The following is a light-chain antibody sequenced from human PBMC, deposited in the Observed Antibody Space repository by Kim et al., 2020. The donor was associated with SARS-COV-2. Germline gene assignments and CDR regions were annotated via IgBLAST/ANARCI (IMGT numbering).Light chain of an antibody. CDR2: DAS. CDR1: QSVRSSN. Sequence: SPGERATLACRASQSVRSSNVAWYQQKPGQAPRLLIYDASSRATGIPDRFSGSGSGTDFTLSISRVEPEDFAVYYCQQYGSSPRTFGPGTKVDIK. V-gene: IGKV3-20*01. J-gene: IGKJ3*01. CDR3: QQYGSSPRT.